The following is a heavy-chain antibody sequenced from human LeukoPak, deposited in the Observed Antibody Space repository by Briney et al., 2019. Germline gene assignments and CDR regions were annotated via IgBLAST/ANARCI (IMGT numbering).Heavy chain of an antibody. CDR1: GYSFTTYW. J-gene: IGHJ5*02. Sequence: GESLKISCKGSGYSFTTYWIGWVRQAPGKGLEWVAVISYDGSHKYYADSVKGRFSISRDNSKNTLYLQMNSLRADDTAVYYCAKGARGDTVTSIVGLNWFDPWGQGTLVTVSS. D-gene: IGHD4-17*01. V-gene: IGHV3-30*18. CDR2: ISYDGSHK. CDR3: AKGARGDTVTSIVGLNWFDP.